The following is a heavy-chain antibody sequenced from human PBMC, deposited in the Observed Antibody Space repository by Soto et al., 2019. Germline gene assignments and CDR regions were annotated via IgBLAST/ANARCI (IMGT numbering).Heavy chain of an antibody. CDR1: GFTFSDYY. V-gene: IGHV3-11*06. Sequence: PVGSLRLSCAASGFTFSDYYMSWIRQAPGKGLEWVSYISSSSSYTNYADSVKGRFTISRDNAKNSLYLQMNSLRAEDTAVYYCARAIGYCSSTSCYPSSIDIWGQGTMVTVSS. D-gene: IGHD2-2*01. CDR2: ISSSSSYT. J-gene: IGHJ3*02. CDR3: ARAIGYCSSTSCYPSSIDI.